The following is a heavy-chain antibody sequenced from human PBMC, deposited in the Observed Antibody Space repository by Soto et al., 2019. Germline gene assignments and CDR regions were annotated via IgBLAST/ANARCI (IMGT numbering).Heavy chain of an antibody. CDR1: GFTFSSYG. D-gene: IGHD2-2*01. CDR2: ISYDGSNK. CDR3: AKDPGSSCSSTSCYAYYYYYMDV. J-gene: IGHJ6*03. V-gene: IGHV3-30*18. Sequence: QVQLVESGGGVVQPGRYLRLSCAASGFTFSSYGMHWVRQAPGKGLEWVAVISYDGSNKYYADSVKGRFTISRDNSKGTLYLQMNSLRAEDTAVYYCAKDPGSSCSSTSCYAYYYYYMDVWGKGTTVTVSS.